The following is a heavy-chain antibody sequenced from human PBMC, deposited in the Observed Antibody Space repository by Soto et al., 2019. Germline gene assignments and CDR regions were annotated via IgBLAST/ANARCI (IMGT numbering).Heavy chain of an antibody. V-gene: IGHV3-49*03. CDR3: TRDVNSYALD. CDR1: GFTFGDYA. Sequence: GGSLRLSCTASGFTFGDYAMSWFRQAPGKGLEWVGFIRRKAYGGTTEYAASVKGRFTISRDDSKRIAYLQMNSLKSEDTAVYYCTRDVNSYALDWGQGTLVTVSS. D-gene: IGHD5-18*01. CDR2: IRRKAYGGTT. J-gene: IGHJ4*02.